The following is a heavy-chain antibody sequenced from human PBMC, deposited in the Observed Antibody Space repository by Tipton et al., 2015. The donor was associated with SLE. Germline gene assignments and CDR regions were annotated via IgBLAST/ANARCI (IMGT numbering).Heavy chain of an antibody. J-gene: IGHJ6*03. D-gene: IGHD3-3*01. CDR1: GGSFSGYY. CDR2: INHSGST. Sequence: TLSLTCAVYGGSFSGYYWSWIRQPPGKGLEWIGEINHSGSTNYNPSLKSRATISVDTSKNQFSLKLSSVTAADTAVYYCATESGHYDFWSGYYTHYYYMDVWGKGTTVTVSS. V-gene: IGHV4-34*01. CDR3: ATESGHYDFWSGYYTHYYYMDV.